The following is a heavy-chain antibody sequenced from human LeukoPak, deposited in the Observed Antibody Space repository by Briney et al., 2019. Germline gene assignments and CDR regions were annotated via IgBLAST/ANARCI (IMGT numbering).Heavy chain of an antibody. CDR2: IYSGDSDT. Sequence: GESLQISCKGSGYSFTSYWFGWWRQMPGKGLEWMGIIYSGDSDTRYSPSFQGQVTISADKSISTAYLQWSSLKASDTAMYYCARRSDYGDDYWGQGTLVTVSS. V-gene: IGHV5-51*01. J-gene: IGHJ4*02. CDR3: ARRSDYGDDY. CDR1: GYSFTSYW. D-gene: IGHD4-17*01.